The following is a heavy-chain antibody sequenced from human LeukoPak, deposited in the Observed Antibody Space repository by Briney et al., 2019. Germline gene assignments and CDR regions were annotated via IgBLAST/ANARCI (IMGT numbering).Heavy chain of an antibody. J-gene: IGHJ6*03. CDR2: IKQDGSEK. CDR1: GFTFSSYW. CDR3: ARSRSAMVILYYYYYMDV. V-gene: IGHV3-7*01. Sequence: PGGSPRLSCAASGFTFSSYWMSWVRQAPGKGLEWVANIKQDGSEKYYVDSVKGRFTISRDNAKNSLYLQMNSLRAEDTAVYYCARSRSAMVILYYYYYMDVWGKGTTVTVSS. D-gene: IGHD5-18*01.